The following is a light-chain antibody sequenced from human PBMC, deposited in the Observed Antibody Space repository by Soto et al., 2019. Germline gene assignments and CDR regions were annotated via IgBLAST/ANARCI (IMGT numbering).Light chain of an antibody. CDR2: GES. CDR1: QSVSSSY. CDR3: QQYGSSPIT. J-gene: IGKJ5*01. V-gene: IGKV3-20*01. Sequence: EIVLTQSPGTLSLSPGERATLSCRASQSVSSSYLAWHQHKPGQAPRLLIQGESSRATGLPDRFSGSGYGTDLPLTISRLAPEDFAVYYCQQYGSSPITFGQGTRLEI.